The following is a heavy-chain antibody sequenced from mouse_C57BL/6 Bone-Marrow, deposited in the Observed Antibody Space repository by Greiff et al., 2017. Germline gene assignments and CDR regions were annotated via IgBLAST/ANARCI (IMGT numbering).Heavy chain of an antibody. CDR1: GFNFSSYG. CDR2: ISSGGSYT. V-gene: IGHV5-6*01. Sequence: EVKLVESGGDLVKPGGSLKFSCAASGFNFSSYGMSWVRQTPDQRLEWVATISSGGSYTYYPDSVKGRFTISRYNAKNTLYLQMSSLKSEDTAMYYCARFYYDYSLFAYWGQGTLVTVSA. J-gene: IGHJ3*01. CDR3: ARFYYDYSLFAY. D-gene: IGHD2-4*01.